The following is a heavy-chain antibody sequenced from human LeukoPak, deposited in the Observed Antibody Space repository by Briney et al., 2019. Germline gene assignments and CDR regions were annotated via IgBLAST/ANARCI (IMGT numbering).Heavy chain of an antibody. CDR3: AFGTVSQSFNH. CDR1: GFTFSSHW. D-gene: IGHD3-10*01. J-gene: IGHJ4*02. V-gene: IGHV3-74*01. Sequence: GGSLRLSCAASGFTFSSHWMHWVRQAPGKGLVWVSRINSDGSSTSYADSVKGRFTISRDNAKNTLYLQMNSLRAEDTAVYYCAFGTVSQSFNHWGQGTLVTVSS. CDR2: INSDGSST.